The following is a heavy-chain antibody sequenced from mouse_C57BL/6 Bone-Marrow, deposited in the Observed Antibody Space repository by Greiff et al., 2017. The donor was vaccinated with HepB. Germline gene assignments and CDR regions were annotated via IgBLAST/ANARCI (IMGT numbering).Heavy chain of an antibody. CDR2: ISNGGGST. CDR1: GFTFSDYY. J-gene: IGHJ1*03. CDR3: ARPPYDGYSYWYFDV. V-gene: IGHV5-12*01. D-gene: IGHD2-3*01. Sequence: EVKVVESGGGLVQPGGSLKLSCAASGFTFSDYYMYWVRQTPEKRLEWVAYISNGGGSTYYPDTVKGRFTISRDNAKNTLYLQMSRLKSEDTAMYYCARPPYDGYSYWYFDVWGTGTTVTVSS.